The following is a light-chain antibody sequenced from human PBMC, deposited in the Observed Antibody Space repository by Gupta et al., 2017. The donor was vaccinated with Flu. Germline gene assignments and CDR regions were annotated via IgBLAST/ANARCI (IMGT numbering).Light chain of an antibody. J-gene: IGKJ4*01. CDR2: AAS. CDR1: QGISSY. Sequence: PSFLSASVGDRVTITCRASQGISSYLAWYQHKPGKAPKLLIYAASTLESGVPSRFSGSGSGTEFSLTISSLQPEDFATYYCQQLNSYPLTFGGGTKVETK. V-gene: IGKV1-9*01. CDR3: QQLNSYPLT.